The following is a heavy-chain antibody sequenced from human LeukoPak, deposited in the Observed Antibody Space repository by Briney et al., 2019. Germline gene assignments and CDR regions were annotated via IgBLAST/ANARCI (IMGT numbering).Heavy chain of an antibody. CDR2: INHSGST. Sequence: PSETLSLTCAVYGGSFSGYCWSWIRQPPGKGLEWIGEINHSGSTNSNPSLKSRVTISVDTSKNQFSLKLSSVTAADTAVYYCARGLSGYSSFNWFDPWGQGTLVTVSS. V-gene: IGHV4-34*01. CDR1: GGSFSGYC. CDR3: ARGLSGYSSFNWFDP. J-gene: IGHJ5*02. D-gene: IGHD6-19*01.